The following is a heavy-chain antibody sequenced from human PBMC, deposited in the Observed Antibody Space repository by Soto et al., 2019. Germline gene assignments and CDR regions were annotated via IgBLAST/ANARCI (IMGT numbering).Heavy chain of an antibody. CDR3: AREFTFGGIIGFDP. D-gene: IGHD3-16*01. Sequence: PSETLSLTCTVSGGSISSYFWSWIRQPPGKGLEWIGFIYYTGSTHYNPSLKSRVTISVDTSRNQFSLKLSSVTAADTAVYYCAREFTFGGIIGFDPWGQGTLVTVS. CDR1: GGSISSYF. J-gene: IGHJ5*02. CDR2: IYYTGST. V-gene: IGHV4-59*01.